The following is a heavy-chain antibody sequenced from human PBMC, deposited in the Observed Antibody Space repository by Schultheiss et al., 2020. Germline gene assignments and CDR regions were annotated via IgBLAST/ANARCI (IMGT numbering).Heavy chain of an antibody. Sequence: SETLSLTCAVSGGSISSEGYSWSWIRQLPGKGLEWIGYIYHSGSTYYSPSLKSRLTISIDRSKNQFSLKLTSVTAADTAVYYCARASTVVTSFDYWGQGTLVTVSS. V-gene: IGHV4-30-2*01. D-gene: IGHD4-23*01. CDR3: ARASTVVTSFDY. J-gene: IGHJ4*02. CDR1: GGSISSEGYS. CDR2: IYHSGST.